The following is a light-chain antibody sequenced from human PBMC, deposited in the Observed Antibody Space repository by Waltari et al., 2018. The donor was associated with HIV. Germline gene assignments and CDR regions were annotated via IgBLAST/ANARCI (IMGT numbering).Light chain of an antibody. V-gene: IGLV3-21*04. Sequence: YELTQPPSVSVAPGQTAMITCGGNNIESKSVQWYQQKPGQAPVLVIYFALDRPSGIPERFSGSVSGKTATLTISRVDAGDEADYYCQVWDRSSDQVIFGGGTKLTVL. CDR2: FAL. CDR3: QVWDRSSDQVI. J-gene: IGLJ2*01. CDR1: NIESKS.